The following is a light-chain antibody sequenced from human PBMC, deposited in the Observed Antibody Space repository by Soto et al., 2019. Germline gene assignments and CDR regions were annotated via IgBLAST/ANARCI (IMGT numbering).Light chain of an antibody. J-gene: IGKJ3*01. V-gene: IGKV2-28*01. CDR1: QSLLHSDGYKY. CDR2: LGS. Sequence: IVLTQSPVSLPVTPGEPASISCKSSQSLLHSDGYKYLDWYVQKAGQSPQLLIYLGSHRASGVPDRIGGRGSGTDFILKITKVEADDVGVHYCMQTLQTPFTFGPGTKVDIE. CDR3: MQTLQTPFT.